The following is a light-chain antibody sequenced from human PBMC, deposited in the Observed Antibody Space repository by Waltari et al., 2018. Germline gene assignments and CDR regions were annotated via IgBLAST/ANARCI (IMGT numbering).Light chain of an antibody. CDR3: QLRSDWPPT. CDR1: QNVNTY. J-gene: IGKJ2*01. V-gene: IGKV3-11*01. Sequence: EIVLTQSPATLSLSPGERATLSCRASQNVNTYVAWLQQRPGQAPRLLIYDASNRATGIPPRFSGSGSGTDCALTLSSLDPEDFAVYYCQLRSDWPPTFGHGTKLAIK. CDR2: DAS.